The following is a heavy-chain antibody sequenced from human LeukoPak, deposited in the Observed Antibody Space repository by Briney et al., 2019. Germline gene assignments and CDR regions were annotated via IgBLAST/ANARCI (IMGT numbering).Heavy chain of an antibody. Sequence: ASVKVSCKASGDTFTNYGISWVRQAPGQGLEWMRWISAYNGNTNYAQKLQGRVTMTTDTSTSTAYMELRTLRSDDTAFYYCARVVMAAVAGWFDPWGQGTLVTVSS. J-gene: IGHJ5*02. CDR1: GDTFTNYG. CDR3: ARVVMAAVAGWFDP. V-gene: IGHV1-18*01. CDR2: ISAYNGNT. D-gene: IGHD6-19*01.